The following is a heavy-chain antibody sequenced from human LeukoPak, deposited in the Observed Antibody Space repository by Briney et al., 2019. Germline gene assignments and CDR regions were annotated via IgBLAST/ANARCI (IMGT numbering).Heavy chain of an antibody. D-gene: IGHD6-19*01. CDR2: FDPEDGET. Sequence: GASVKLSCKVSGYTLTELSMHWVRQAPGKGLEWMGGFDPEDGETIYAQKFQGRVTMTEDTSTDTAYMELSSLRSEDTAVYYCATSRPVTNDQTTRYSSGWEFDYWGQGTLVTVSS. J-gene: IGHJ4*02. V-gene: IGHV1-24*01. CDR3: ATSRPVTNDQTTRYSSGWEFDY. CDR1: GYTLTELS.